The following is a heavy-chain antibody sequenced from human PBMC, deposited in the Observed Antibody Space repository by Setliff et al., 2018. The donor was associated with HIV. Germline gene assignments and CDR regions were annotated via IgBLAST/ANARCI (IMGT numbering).Heavy chain of an antibody. CDR3: ARLIHTGLLYFDF. J-gene: IGHJ4*02. Sequence: TSETLSLTCTVSGGSISSNYWSWMRQPPGKGLEWIGYIYSSGTTQYNPSVESRVTMSLDTSRDQFSLNLRSVTAADTAVYFCARLIHTGLLYFDFWGLGTLVTVSS. D-gene: IGHD2-8*02. CDR2: IYSSGTT. CDR1: GGSISSNY. V-gene: IGHV4-4*09.